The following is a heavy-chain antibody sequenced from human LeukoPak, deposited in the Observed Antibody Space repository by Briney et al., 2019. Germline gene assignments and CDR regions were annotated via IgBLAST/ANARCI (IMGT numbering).Heavy chain of an antibody. CDR2: INTNTGNP. Sequence: ASVKVSCTASGYTFTSYAMNWVRQAPGQGLEWMGWINTNTGNPTYAQGFTGRFVFSLDTSVSTAYLQISSLKAEDTAVYYCARGGSGSYYSDLDYWGQGTLVTVSS. V-gene: IGHV7-4-1*02. CDR3: ARGGSGSYYSDLDY. J-gene: IGHJ4*02. CDR1: GYTFTSYA. D-gene: IGHD3-10*01.